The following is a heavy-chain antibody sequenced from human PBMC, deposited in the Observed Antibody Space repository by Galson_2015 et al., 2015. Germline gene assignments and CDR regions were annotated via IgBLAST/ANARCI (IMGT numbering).Heavy chain of an antibody. D-gene: IGHD5-18*01. J-gene: IGHJ2*01. CDR3: ARGGSYRYFDL. CDR2: TSYDDNNK. Sequence: SLRLSCAASGYTFSNYAMHWVRQAPGKGLEWVAVTSYDDNNKYYADSVKGRFTISRDNSKNTLYLQMNSLRIEDTAVYSCARGGSYRYFDLWGRGTLVTVSS. CDR1: GYTFSNYA. V-gene: IGHV3-30-3*01.